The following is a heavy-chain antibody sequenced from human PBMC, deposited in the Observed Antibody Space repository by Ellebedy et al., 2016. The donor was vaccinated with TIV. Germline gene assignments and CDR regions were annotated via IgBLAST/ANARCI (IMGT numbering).Heavy chain of an antibody. D-gene: IGHD6-6*01. CDR3: ARVPRAARVDY. CDR2: IIPIFGTA. Sequence: SVKVSXXASGGTFSSYAISWVRQAPGQGLEWMGGIIPIFGTANYAQKFQGRVTITADESTSTAYMELSSLRSEDTAVYYCARVPRAARVDYWGQGTLVTVSS. CDR1: GGTFSSYA. J-gene: IGHJ4*02. V-gene: IGHV1-69*13.